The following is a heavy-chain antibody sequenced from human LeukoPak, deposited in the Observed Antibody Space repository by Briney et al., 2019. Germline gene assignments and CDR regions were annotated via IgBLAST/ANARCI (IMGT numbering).Heavy chain of an antibody. V-gene: IGHV1-46*01. J-gene: IGHJ4*02. CDR3: GREGIAVAGTNYLDY. CDR1: GYTFTTYY. D-gene: IGHD6-19*01. CDR2: INPSGGST. Sequence: ASVKVSCKASGYTFTTYYMHWVRQAPGQGLEWMGIINPSGGSTTYAQKFQGRVTMTRDTSTSTVHMELSSLRSEDTAVYYCGREGIAVAGTNYLDYWGQGTLVTVSS.